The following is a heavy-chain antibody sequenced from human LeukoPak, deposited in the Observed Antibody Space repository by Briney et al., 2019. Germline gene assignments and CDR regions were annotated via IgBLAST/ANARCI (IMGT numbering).Heavy chain of an antibody. J-gene: IGHJ4*02. CDR3: ARGRGYSYGYWVDY. Sequence: SETLSLTCAVYGGSFSGYYWSWIRQPPGKGLEWIGEINHSGSTNYNPSLKSRVTISVDTSKNQFSLKLSSVTAADTAVYYCARGRGYSYGYWVDYWGQGTLVTVSS. CDR1: GGSFSGYY. CDR2: INHSGST. D-gene: IGHD5-18*01. V-gene: IGHV4-34*01.